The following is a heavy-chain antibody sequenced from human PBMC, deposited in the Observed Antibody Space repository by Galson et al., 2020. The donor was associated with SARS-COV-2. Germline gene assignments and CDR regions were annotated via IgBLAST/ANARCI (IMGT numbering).Heavy chain of an antibody. CDR2: ISHDATVP. CDR1: GFAFSSYP. D-gene: IGHD3-3*01. CDR3: WRDDLSYGLDD. J-gene: IGHJ4*02. Sequence: GGSLRLSCAASGFAFSSYPMHWVRQAPGKGLEWLARISHDATVPIYADSVKGRFTIPTANSKNTLFLQLNSLRADDTALFYCWRDDLSYGLDDGGQGTLVNVSS. V-gene: IGHV3-30*04.